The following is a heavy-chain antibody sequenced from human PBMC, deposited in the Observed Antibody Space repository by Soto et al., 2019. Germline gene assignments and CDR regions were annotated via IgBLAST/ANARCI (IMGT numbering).Heavy chain of an antibody. CDR3: ARGLILWFGELSRRGGYYYYMDV. CDR2: INDSGNI. CDR1: GGSFSGYQ. D-gene: IGHD3-10*01. J-gene: IGHJ6*03. V-gene: IGHV4-34*02. Sequence: QVQLQQWGAGLLKPSETLSLTCAVYGGSFSGYQWTWIRQTPEMGLEWIGEINDSGNINYNPSLKSRVTILVDTAKKQISLRLSSVTAAHTAVYYCARGLILWFGELSRRGGYYYYMDVWGKGTTVTVSS.